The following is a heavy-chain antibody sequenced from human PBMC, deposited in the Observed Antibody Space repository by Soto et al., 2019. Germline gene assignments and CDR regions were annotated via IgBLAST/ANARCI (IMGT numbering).Heavy chain of an antibody. Sequence: SQTLSLTCAISGDSVSGNSAAWNWIRLSPSRGLEWLARTYYRSRWYNDYAVSVRSRITVNADTSKNQFSLQLTSVTPEDTAIYYCAGTTSHHCLYMDVLGRGNTVTGS. V-gene: IGHV6-1*01. CDR1: GDSVSGNSAA. D-gene: IGHD1-1*01. J-gene: IGHJ6*03. CDR2: TYYRSRWYN. CDR3: AGTTSHHCLYMDV.